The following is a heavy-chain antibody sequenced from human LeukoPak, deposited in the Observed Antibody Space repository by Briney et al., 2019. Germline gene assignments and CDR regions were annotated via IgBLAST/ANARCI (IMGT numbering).Heavy chain of an antibody. D-gene: IGHD4-11*01. CDR1: GYTFTDYH. J-gene: IGHJ4*02. CDR2: ISAYNGNT. V-gene: IGHV1-18*04. CDR3: ARDVSYTNY. Sequence: ASVKVSCRASGYTFTDYHIHWVRQAPGQGLEWMGWISAYNGNTNYAQKLQGRVTMTTDTSTSTAYMELSSLRSEDTAVYYCARDVSYTNYWGQGTLVTVSS.